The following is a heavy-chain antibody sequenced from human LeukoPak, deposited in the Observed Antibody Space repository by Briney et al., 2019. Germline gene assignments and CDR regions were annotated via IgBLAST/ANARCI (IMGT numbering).Heavy chain of an antibody. CDR3: ARGPGYCSSTSCQLIDY. CDR1: GFTFSSYA. Sequence: PGGSLRLSCAASGFTFSSYAMHWVRQAPGKGLEWVAVISYDGSNKYYADSVKGRFTISRDNSKNTLYLQMNSLRAEDTAVYYCARGPGYCSSTSCQLIDYWGQGTLVTVSS. J-gene: IGHJ4*02. V-gene: IGHV3-30-3*01. D-gene: IGHD2-2*01. CDR2: ISYDGSNK.